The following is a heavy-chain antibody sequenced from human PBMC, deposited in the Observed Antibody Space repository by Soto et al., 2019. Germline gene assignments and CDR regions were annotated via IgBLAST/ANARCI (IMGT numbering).Heavy chain of an antibody. CDR3: AADLGTAIAAFDI. J-gene: IGHJ3*02. CDR2: IVVGSGNT. CDR1: GFTFTSSA. Sequence: GASVKVSCKASGFTFTSSAMQRVRQARGQRLEWIGLIVVGSGNTNYAQKFQERVTITRDMSTSTAYMELSSLRSEDTAEYYCAADLGTAIAAFDIWGQGTMVTVSS. V-gene: IGHV1-58*02. D-gene: IGHD6-13*01.